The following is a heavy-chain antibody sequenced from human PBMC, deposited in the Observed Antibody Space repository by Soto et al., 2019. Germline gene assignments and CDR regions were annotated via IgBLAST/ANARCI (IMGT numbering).Heavy chain of an antibody. D-gene: IGHD3-22*01. V-gene: IGHV3-33*01. CDR1: GFSFSNYG. CDR2: VWSDGSLK. Sequence: GGSLRLSCAASGFSFSNYGLHWVRQAPGKGLEWVAVVWSDGSLKYYAESVKGRFTISRDNSQKTVYLQMNSLRAEDTAVYYCARAVYNDSSGFDYWGQGTLVTVSS. J-gene: IGHJ4*02. CDR3: ARAVYNDSSGFDY.